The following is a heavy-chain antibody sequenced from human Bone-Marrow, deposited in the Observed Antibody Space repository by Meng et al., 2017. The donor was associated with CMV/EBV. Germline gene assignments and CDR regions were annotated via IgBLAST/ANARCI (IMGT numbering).Heavy chain of an antibody. J-gene: IGHJ5*02. CDR1: GYSISSGYY. Sequence: SETLSLTCTVSGYSISSGYYWGWIRQPPGKGLEWIGSIYFSGRTYYSPSLKSRVTISVDTSKKQFSLKVNSVTAADTAVYYCARVKAVSNWFDPWGQGTLVTVSS. CDR3: ARVKAVSNWFDP. D-gene: IGHD6-19*01. V-gene: IGHV4-38-2*02. CDR2: IYFSGRT.